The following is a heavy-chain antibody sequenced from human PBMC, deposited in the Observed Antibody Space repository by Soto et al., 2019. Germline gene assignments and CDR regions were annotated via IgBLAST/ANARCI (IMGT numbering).Heavy chain of an antibody. V-gene: IGHV4-28*01. CDR3: ARYNDGTSTHWFDP. J-gene: IGHJ5*02. CDR1: GYSISKSYW. CDR2: INYSGRT. Sequence: SETLSLTCAVSGYSISKSYWWGWIRQPPGKGLEWIGYINYSGRTFYNPSLNSRITMSVDTSKNQFSLKLSSVTAVDTAAYYCARYNDGTSTHWFDPWGQGTLVTVSS. D-gene: IGHD3-16*01.